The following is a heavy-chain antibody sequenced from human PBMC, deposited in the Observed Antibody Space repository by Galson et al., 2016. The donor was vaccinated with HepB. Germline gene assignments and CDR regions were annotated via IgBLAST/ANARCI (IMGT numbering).Heavy chain of an antibody. J-gene: IGHJ4*02. D-gene: IGHD3-16*02. Sequence: SVKVSCKASGYTFTSYYMQWVRQAPGQGLEWMGIINPSGGSTSYAQKFQGRVTMTRDTSTSTVCMELSSLRSEDTAVYYRARGLNDYVCGNYRSAFDYWGQGTLVTVSS. CDR1: GYTFTSYY. CDR3: ARGLNDYVCGNYRSAFDY. CDR2: INPSGGST. V-gene: IGHV1-46*01.